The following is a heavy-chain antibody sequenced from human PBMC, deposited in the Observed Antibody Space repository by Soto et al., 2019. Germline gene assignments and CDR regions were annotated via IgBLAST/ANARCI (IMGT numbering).Heavy chain of an antibody. CDR1: AFVFSDYA. J-gene: IGHJ4*02. V-gene: IGHV3-23*01. CDR3: ANVPIWCGGSSCYTEGFDS. CDR2: ISAGGVDT. Sequence: GSLRLSCVASAFVFSDYAMSWVRQAPGKGLEWVSAISAGGVDTYYADSVKGRFTVSRANSKNTLYLQMNSLRAEDTAIYYCANVPIWCGGSSCYTEGFDSCRQVTLVTVSS. D-gene: IGHD2-21*01.